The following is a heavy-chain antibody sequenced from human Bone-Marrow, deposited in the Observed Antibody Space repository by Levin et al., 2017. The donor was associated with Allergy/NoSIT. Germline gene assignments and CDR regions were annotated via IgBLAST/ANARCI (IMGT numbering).Heavy chain of an antibody. D-gene: IGHD6-13*01. J-gene: IGHJ4*02. Sequence: GSLRLSCAASGFTFSSYAMNWVRQAPGKGLEWVSTIRGSDDKTHYADSVKGRFTISRDNSKSTLYLQMNSLRAEDTAVYYCARALYTTTWYPDYWGQGALVTVSS. CDR2: IRGSDDKT. V-gene: IGHV3-23*01. CDR1: GFTFSSYA. CDR3: ARALYTTTWYPDY.